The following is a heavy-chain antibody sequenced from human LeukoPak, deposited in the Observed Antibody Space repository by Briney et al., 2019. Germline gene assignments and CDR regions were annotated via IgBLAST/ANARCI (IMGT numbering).Heavy chain of an antibody. D-gene: IGHD3-22*01. Sequence: PSETLSLTCAVYGGFFSGYYWSWIRQPPGKGLEWIGEINHSGSTNYNPSLKSRVTISVDTSKNQFSLKLSSVTAADTAVYYCARGFAAKIPEDSSGYSPIDYWGQGTLVTVSS. CDR1: GGFFSGYY. CDR2: INHSGST. V-gene: IGHV4-34*01. CDR3: ARGFAAKIPEDSSGYSPIDY. J-gene: IGHJ4*02.